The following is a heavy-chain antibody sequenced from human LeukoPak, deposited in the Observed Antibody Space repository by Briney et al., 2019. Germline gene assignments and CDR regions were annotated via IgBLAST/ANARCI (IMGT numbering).Heavy chain of an antibody. V-gene: IGHV3-53*01. CDR2: IYSGGST. Sequence: PGGSLRLSCAASGFTVSSNYMSWVRQAPGKGLEWVSVIYSGGSTYYADSVKGRFTISRDSSKNTLYLQMNSLRVEDTAVYYCARDYGVAEGYWGQGTLVTVSS. CDR1: GFTVSSNY. D-gene: IGHD6-19*01. J-gene: IGHJ4*02. CDR3: ARDYGVAEGY.